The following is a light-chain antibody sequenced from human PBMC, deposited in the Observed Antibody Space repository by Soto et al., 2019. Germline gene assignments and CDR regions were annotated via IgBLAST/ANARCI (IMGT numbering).Light chain of an antibody. J-gene: IGKJ1*01. CDR2: GAS. Sequence: EIVMTQSPAMLSVSPGERATLSCRASQNVNNRLAWYQQTAGQPPRLLIYGASTRATGIPARFSGSGSGTEFTLTISSLQSEDFAVYYCQHFNSWPLLFGQGTKVEIK. V-gene: IGKV3-15*01. CDR3: QHFNSWPLL. CDR1: QNVNNR.